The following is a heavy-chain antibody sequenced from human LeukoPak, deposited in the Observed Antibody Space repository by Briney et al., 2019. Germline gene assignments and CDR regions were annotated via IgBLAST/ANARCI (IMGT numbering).Heavy chain of an antibody. CDR2: IYTSGST. J-gene: IGHJ5*02. Sequence: SETLSLTCTVSGGSISSYYWSWIRQPAGKGLEWIGRIYTSGSTNYNPSLKSRVTMSVDTSKNQFSLKLSSVTAADTAVYYCARDRCGGDCYSSSDNWFDPWGQGTLVTVSS. V-gene: IGHV4-4*07. D-gene: IGHD2-21*02. CDR1: GGSISSYY. CDR3: ARDRCGGDCYSSSDNWFDP.